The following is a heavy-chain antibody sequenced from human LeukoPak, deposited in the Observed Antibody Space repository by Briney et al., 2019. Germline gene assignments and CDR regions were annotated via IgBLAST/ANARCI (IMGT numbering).Heavy chain of an antibody. CDR1: GYSISSGYY. CDR2: IYHSGST. CDR3: ARDHRFTPEGYYYGMDV. V-gene: IGHV4-38-2*02. J-gene: IGHJ6*02. D-gene: IGHD2-15*01. Sequence: SETLSLTCTVSGYSISSGYYWGWIRQPPGKGLEWIGSIYHSGSTYYNPSPKSRVTISVDTSKNQFSLKLSSVTAADTAVYYCARDHRFTPEGYYYGMDVWGQGTTVTVSS.